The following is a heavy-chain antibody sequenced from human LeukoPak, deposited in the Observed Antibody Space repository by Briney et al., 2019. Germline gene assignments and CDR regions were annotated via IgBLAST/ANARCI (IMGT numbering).Heavy chain of an antibody. CDR3: ARGVGSNSPSDY. Sequence: PGGSLRLSCAAFGFTVNTDHMSWVRQAPGKGLVWVSRINSDGSTTSYADSVRGRFTMSRDNAKNTLYLQMNSLRAEDTAVYYCARGVGSNSPSDYWGQGTLVTVSS. J-gene: IGHJ4*02. CDR1: GFTVNTDH. CDR2: INSDGSTT. V-gene: IGHV3-74*01. D-gene: IGHD4/OR15-4a*01.